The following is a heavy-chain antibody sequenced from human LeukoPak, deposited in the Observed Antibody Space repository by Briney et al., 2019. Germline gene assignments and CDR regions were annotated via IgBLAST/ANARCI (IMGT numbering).Heavy chain of an antibody. D-gene: IGHD2-15*01. CDR1: GGSIRSYY. CDR3: ARGGYSSDFYYFDP. V-gene: IGHV4-59*08. Sequence: SETLSLTCSVSGGSIRSYYWSWIRQPPGKGLEWIGYIYYSGTTNYNPSLKSRVTISADMSKNDFSLRLSSVTAADTAVYYCARGGYSSDFYYFDPWGQGTLVTVSS. CDR2: IYYSGTT. J-gene: IGHJ4*02.